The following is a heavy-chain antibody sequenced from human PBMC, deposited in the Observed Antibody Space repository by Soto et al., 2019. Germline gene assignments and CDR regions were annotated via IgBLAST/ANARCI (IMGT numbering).Heavy chain of an antibody. D-gene: IGHD3-10*01. Sequence: SETLSLTCTVSGGSISSYYWSWIRQPPGKGLEWIGYIYYSGSTNYNPSLKSRVTISVDTSKNQFSLKLSSVTAADTAVYYCARTTYYYGSGTPTYGMDVWGQGTTVTVSS. CDR1: GGSISSYY. CDR2: IYYSGST. J-gene: IGHJ6*02. V-gene: IGHV4-59*01. CDR3: ARTTYYYGSGTPTYGMDV.